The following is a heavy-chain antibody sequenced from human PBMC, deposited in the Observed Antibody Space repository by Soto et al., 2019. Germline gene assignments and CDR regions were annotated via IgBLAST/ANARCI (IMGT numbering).Heavy chain of an antibody. CDR2: ISGSGGNT. V-gene: IGHV3-23*01. J-gene: IGHJ4*02. CDR3: AKCAGSGWYPDY. D-gene: IGHD6-19*01. CDR1: GFTFSSYA. Sequence: EVQLLESAGGLVQPGGSLSLSCAASGFTFSSYAMRWVRQAPGKGLEWVSAISGSGGNTYSADSVKGRFTITRDNSKNTLFLQLNSLRAEDTAVYYCAKCAGSGWYPDYWGQGTLVTVSS.